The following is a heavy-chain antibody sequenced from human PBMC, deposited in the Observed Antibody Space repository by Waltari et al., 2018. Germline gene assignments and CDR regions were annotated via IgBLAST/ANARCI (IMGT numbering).Heavy chain of an antibody. CDR3: ARDRGRGLYLDS. CDR2: VHSSGKT. J-gene: IGHJ4*02. CDR1: GDPLSGRHW. D-gene: IGHD2-15*01. V-gene: IGHV4-4*02. Sequence: QVQLQESGPGLVKPSGTLSLTCAVPGDPLSGRHWWSWVRQPPGKGLEWIGQVHSSGKTNYNPSLESRVTISMDTSNNQFSLKLTSATASDTAVYYCARDRGRGLYLDSWGQGTLVTVSP.